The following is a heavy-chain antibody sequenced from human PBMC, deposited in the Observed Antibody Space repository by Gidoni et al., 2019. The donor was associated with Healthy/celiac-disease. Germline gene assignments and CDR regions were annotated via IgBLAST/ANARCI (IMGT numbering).Heavy chain of an antibody. D-gene: IGHD3-10*01. V-gene: IGHV4-39*01. J-gene: IGHJ6*02. CDR2: IYYSGST. CDR1: VGSISSSSYY. Sequence: QLQLQESGPGLVKPSATLSLPCTVSVGSISSSSYYCGWLRQPPGKGLEWIGSIYYSGSTYYNPSLKSRVTISVDTSKNQFSLKLSSVTAADTAVYYCARLNYGSGSYYSTSYYYYGMDVWGQGTTVTVSS. CDR3: ARLNYGSGSYYSTSYYYYGMDV.